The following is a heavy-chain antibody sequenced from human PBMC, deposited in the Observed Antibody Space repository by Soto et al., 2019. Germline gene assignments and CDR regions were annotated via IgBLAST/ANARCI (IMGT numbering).Heavy chain of an antibody. Sequence: QVQLQESGPGLVKPSGTLSLTCAVSGGSISSSNWWSWVRQPPGKGLEWIGEIYHSGSTNYNPSLKSRVTISVDKSKNQFSLKLSSVTAADTAVYYCARDFHQNYYDYVWGSYRLHAFDIWGQGTMVTVSS. CDR3: ARDFHQNYYDYVWGSYRLHAFDI. V-gene: IGHV4-4*02. J-gene: IGHJ3*02. D-gene: IGHD3-16*02. CDR1: GGSISSSNW. CDR2: IYHSGST.